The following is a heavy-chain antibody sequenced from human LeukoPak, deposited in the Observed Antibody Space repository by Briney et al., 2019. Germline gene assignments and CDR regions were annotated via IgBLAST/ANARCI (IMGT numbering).Heavy chain of an antibody. CDR2: IDPSDSYT. D-gene: IGHD5-18*01. CDR3: ARHVDTAMATFDY. J-gene: IGHJ4*02. V-gene: IGHV5-10-1*01. CDR1: GYSFTSYW. Sequence: GESLKISCQGSGYSFTSYWISWVRQLPGKGLEWMGRIDPSDSYTNYSPSFQGHVTISADKSIHTAYLQWSSLKASDTAMYYCARHVDTAMATFDYWGQGTLVTVSS.